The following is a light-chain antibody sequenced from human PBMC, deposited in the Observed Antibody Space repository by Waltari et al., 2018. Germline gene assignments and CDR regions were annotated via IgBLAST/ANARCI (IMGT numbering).Light chain of an antibody. CDR2: DVS. CDR3: SSYISSSTLEL. V-gene: IGLV2-14*03. Sequence: QSALTQPASVSGSPGQSITISCTGTSSDVGAYNYVSWYQQHPGKAPQLMIFDVSIRPSGVSNRFSGSKSGNTASLTISGLHAEDEADYYCSSYISSSTLELFGGGTSLTVL. J-gene: IGLJ2*01. CDR1: SSDVGAYNY.